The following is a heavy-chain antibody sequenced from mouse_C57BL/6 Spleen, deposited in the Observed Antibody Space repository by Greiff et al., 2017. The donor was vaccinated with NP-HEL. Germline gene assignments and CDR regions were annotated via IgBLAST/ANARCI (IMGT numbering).Heavy chain of an antibody. D-gene: IGHD1-1*01. CDR3: ARWGTTVVAFDY. J-gene: IGHJ2*01. Sequence: QVQLKESGAELVRPGTSVKVSCKASGYAFTNYLIEWVKQRPGQGLEWIGVINPGSGGTNYNEKFKGKATLTADKSSSTAYMQLSSLTSEDSAVYFCARWGTTVVAFDYWGQGTTLTVSS. CDR1: GYAFTNYL. CDR2: INPGSGGT. V-gene: IGHV1-54*01.